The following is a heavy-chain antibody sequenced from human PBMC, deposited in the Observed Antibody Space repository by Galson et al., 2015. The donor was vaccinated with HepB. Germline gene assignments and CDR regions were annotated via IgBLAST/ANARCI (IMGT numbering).Heavy chain of an antibody. V-gene: IGHV3-23*01. CDR2: ITGRDGTT. D-gene: IGHD2-15*01. Sequence: SLRLSCAASGFAFSSYAMSWVRQAPGRGLEWVSAITGRDGTTYYIDSVKGRFTISRDNAKNTLYLQMNYLRVEDTAVYFCVRDWRIDVVSAEKNWFDPWGQGTLVTVSS. J-gene: IGHJ5*02. CDR3: VRDWRIDVVSAEKNWFDP. CDR1: GFAFSSYA.